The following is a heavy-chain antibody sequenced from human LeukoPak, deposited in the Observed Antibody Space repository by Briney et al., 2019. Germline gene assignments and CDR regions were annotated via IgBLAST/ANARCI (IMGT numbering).Heavy chain of an antibody. Sequence: PSETLSLTCTVSGGSISSYYWSWIRQPPGKGLEWIGYIYYSGSTNYNPSLKSRVTISVDTSKNQFSLKLSSVTAADTAVYYCARGGPGTTSYYYYMDVWGKGTTVTVSS. D-gene: IGHD1-7*01. CDR3: ARGGPGTTSYYYYMDV. V-gene: IGHV4-59*01. J-gene: IGHJ6*03. CDR1: GGSISSYY. CDR2: IYYSGST.